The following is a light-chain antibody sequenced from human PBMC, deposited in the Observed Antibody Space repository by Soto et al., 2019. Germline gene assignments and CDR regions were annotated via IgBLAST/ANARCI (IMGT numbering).Light chain of an antibody. Sequence: AIQMTQSPSSLSASVGDRVTITCRASQAIRSDLAWYQQKPGMAPKFLIFAASNLQRGVPARFSGSGSDTDFTLTISSLQPEDFATYYCLQLYNYPRTFGQGTKV. CDR2: AAS. J-gene: IGKJ1*01. CDR3: LQLYNYPRT. CDR1: QAIRSD. V-gene: IGKV1-6*01.